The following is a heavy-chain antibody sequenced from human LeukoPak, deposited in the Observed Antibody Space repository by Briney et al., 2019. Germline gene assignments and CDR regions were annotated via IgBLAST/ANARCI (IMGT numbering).Heavy chain of an antibody. Sequence: GGSLRLSCVASGVTLSNYAMSWARQAPGKGLEWVAVISYDGSNKYYADSVKGRFTISRDNSKNTLYLQMNSLRAEDTAVYYCARGSGSTSCHFDYWGQGTLVTVSS. CDR3: ARGSGSTSCHFDY. D-gene: IGHD2-2*01. J-gene: IGHJ4*02. CDR2: ISYDGSNK. CDR1: GVTLSNYA. V-gene: IGHV3-30-3*01.